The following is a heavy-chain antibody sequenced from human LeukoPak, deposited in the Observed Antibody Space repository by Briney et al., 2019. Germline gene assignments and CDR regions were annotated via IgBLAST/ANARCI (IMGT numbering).Heavy chain of an antibody. CDR3: ARERRGSFDY. CDR1: GFTFSSYA. V-gene: IGHV3-30*04. D-gene: IGHD3-10*01. J-gene: IGHJ4*02. Sequence: GGSLRLSCAASGFTFSSYAMHWVHQAPGKGLEWVAVISYDGSNKYYADSVKGRFTISRDNSKNTLYLQMNSLRAEDTAVYYCARERRGSFDYWGQGTLVTVSS. CDR2: ISYDGSNK.